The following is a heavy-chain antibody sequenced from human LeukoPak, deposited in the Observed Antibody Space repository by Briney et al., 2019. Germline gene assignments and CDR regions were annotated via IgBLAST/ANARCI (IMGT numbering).Heavy chain of an antibody. D-gene: IGHD4-17*01. CDR2: IRYDGSNK. J-gene: IGHJ5*02. V-gene: IGHV3-30*02. CDR1: GFTFSSYG. Sequence: GGSLRLSCAASGFTFSSYGMHWVRQAPGKGLEWVAFIRYDGSNKYYADSVKGRFTISRDNSKNTLYLQMNSLRAEDTAVYYCARDRDYGDPSGWFDPWGQGTLVTVSS. CDR3: ARDRDYGDPSGWFDP.